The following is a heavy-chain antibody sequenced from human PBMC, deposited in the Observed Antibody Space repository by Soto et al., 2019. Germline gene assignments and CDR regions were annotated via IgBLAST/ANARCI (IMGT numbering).Heavy chain of an antibody. CDR1: GYTFTSYY. D-gene: IGHD3-16*01. Sequence: ASVKVSCKASGYTFTSYYMHWVRQAPGQGLEWMGIINPSGGSTSYAQKFQGRVTMTRDTSTSTVYMELSSLRSEDTAVYYCARSGPTYDYVWRDAFDIWGQGTMVTVSS. CDR2: INPSGGST. J-gene: IGHJ3*02. CDR3: ARSGPTYDYVWRDAFDI. V-gene: IGHV1-46*01.